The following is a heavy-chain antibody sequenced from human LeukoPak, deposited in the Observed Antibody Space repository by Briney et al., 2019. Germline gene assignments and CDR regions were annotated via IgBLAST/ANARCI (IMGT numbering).Heavy chain of an antibody. D-gene: IGHD3-22*01. V-gene: IGHV3-73*01. CDR2: IRSKANNYAT. CDR1: RFSLSDFA. CDR3: TTRNYYDTSGYPQDYFDH. J-gene: IGHJ4*02. Sequence: QTGGSQKLSCAASRFSLSDFAMHWVRQAAGTGLEWVGRIRSKANNYATEYARSVKRRFTISRYDSKNTAYLQMNSLKAEDTAVYYCTTRNYYDTSGYPQDYFDHWGQGTLVTVPS.